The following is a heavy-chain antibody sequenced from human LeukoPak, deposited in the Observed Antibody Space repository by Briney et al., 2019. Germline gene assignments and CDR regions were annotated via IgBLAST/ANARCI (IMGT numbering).Heavy chain of an antibody. Sequence: GGSLRLSCAASGFTFSSYGMHWVRQAPGKGLEWVVFIRYDGSNKYYADSVKGRFTISRDNSKNTLYLEMNSLRAEDTAVYYCAKDLAYWGSNYYYYGMDVWGQGTTVTVSS. CDR3: AKDLAYWGSNYYYYGMDV. V-gene: IGHV3-30*02. J-gene: IGHJ6*02. CDR1: GFTFSSYG. D-gene: IGHD7-27*01. CDR2: IRYDGSNK.